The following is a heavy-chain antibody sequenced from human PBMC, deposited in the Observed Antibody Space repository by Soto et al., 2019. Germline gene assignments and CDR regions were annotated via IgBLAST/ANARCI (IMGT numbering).Heavy chain of an antibody. D-gene: IGHD3-9*01. Sequence: QVRLVQSGPEVKKPGASVKVSCKASGYTFTTFGISWVRQAPGQGLEWVGWISANNGNTKYSQKFQGRVSLTTETSASTAYMEPRSLRSDDTAEYFCARTARFDIYAITPVDFWGQGTLDTVSS. V-gene: IGHV1-18*01. CDR2: ISANNGNT. CDR1: GYTFTTFG. J-gene: IGHJ4*02. CDR3: ARTARFDIYAITPVDF.